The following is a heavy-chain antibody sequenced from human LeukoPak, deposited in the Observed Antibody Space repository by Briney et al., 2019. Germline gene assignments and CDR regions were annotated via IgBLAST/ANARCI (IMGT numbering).Heavy chain of an antibody. CDR3: ARGFGELNY. V-gene: IGHV3-74*01. D-gene: IGHD3-10*01. CDR1: RFTFSNYW. J-gene: IGHJ4*02. CDR2: IYNDGSGT. Sequence: GGSLRLSCAASRFTFSNYWMHWVRQAPGKGLVWVSRIYNDGSGTSYADSVKGRFTISRDNAKNSLYLQMNSLRAEDTALYHCARGFGELNYWGQGTLVTVSS.